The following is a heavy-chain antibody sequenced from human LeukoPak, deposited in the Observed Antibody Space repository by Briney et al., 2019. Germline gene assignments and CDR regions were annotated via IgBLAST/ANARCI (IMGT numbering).Heavy chain of an antibody. Sequence: ASVKVSCKASGGTFSSYAISWVRQAPGQGLEWMGGIIPIFGTANYAQKFQGRVTITADESTSTAYMELSSLRSEDTAVYYCAREASVAADPLDYWGQGTLVTVSS. D-gene: IGHD6-19*01. J-gene: IGHJ4*02. CDR2: IIPIFGTA. CDR1: GGTFSSYA. CDR3: AREASVAADPLDY. V-gene: IGHV1-69*01.